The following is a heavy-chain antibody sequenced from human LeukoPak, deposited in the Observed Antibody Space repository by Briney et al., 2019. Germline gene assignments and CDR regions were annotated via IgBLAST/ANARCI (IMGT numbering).Heavy chain of an antibody. V-gene: IGHV3-9*01. CDR1: GFTFDDYA. CDR3: AKVRGWMTTVTYDYFDY. CDR2: ISWNSGSI. J-gene: IGHJ4*02. Sequence: GRSLRLSCAASGFTFDDYAMHWVRQAPGKGLEWVSGISWNSGSIGYADSVKGRSTISRDNAKNSLYLQMNSLRAEDTALYYCAKVRGWMTTVTYDYFDYWGQGTLVTVSS. D-gene: IGHD4-17*01.